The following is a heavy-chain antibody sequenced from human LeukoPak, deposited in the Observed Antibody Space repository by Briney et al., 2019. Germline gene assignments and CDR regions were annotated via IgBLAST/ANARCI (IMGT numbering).Heavy chain of an antibody. V-gene: IGHV5-51*01. D-gene: IGHD2-21*02. CDR1: GYTFTNHW. J-gene: IGHJ3*02. CDR2: IYPADSDI. CDR3: ARPAYCGGDCYPGAFDI. Sequence: GESLKISCKASGYTFTNHWIGWGRQLPGKGLEWMGIIYPADSDIKYSPSFRGQVTISADKSISPAYLQWSSLKASDTAMYYCARPAYCGGDCYPGAFDIWGQGTMVTVSS.